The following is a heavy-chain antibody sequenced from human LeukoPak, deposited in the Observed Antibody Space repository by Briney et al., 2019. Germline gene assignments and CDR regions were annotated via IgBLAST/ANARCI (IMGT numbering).Heavy chain of an antibody. V-gene: IGHV4-31*03. Sequence: SETLSLTCTVSGGSISSGGYYWSWIRQHPGKGLEWIGYIYYSGSTYYNPSLKSRVTISVDTSKNQFSLKLSSVTAADTAVYYCARVVVLDSSGYYTNPTYYFDYWGQGTLVTVSS. CDR1: GGSISSGGYY. D-gene: IGHD3-22*01. CDR2: IYYSGST. J-gene: IGHJ4*02. CDR3: ARVVVLDSSGYYTNPTYYFDY.